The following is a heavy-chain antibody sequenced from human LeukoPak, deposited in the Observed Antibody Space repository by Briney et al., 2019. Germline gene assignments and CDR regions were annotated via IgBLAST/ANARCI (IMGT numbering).Heavy chain of an antibody. J-gene: IGHJ4*02. V-gene: IGHV3-15*07. CDR1: GFTFSNAW. D-gene: IGHD3-22*01. CDR2: IKSKTDGGTT. Sequence: GGSLRLSCAASGFTFSNAWMNWVRQAPGKGLERVGRIKSKTDGGTTDYAAPVKGRFTISRDDSKNTLYLQMNSLKTEDTAVYYYSTTYYYDSSEGYWGQGTLVTVSS. CDR3: STTYYYDSSEGY.